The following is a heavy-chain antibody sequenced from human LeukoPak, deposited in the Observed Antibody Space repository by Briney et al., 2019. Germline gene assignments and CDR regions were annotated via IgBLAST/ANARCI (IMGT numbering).Heavy chain of an antibody. J-gene: IGHJ4*02. CDR2: IYYSGST. CDR1: GGSISSYY. Sequence: PSETLSLTCTVSGGSISSYYWSWIRQPPGKGLEWIGYIYYSGSTNYNPSLKSRVTISVDTSKNQFSLKLSSVTAADTAVYYCARAGSYGPFDYWGRGTLVTVSS. V-gene: IGHV4-59*01. CDR3: ARAGSYGPFDY. D-gene: IGHD5-18*01.